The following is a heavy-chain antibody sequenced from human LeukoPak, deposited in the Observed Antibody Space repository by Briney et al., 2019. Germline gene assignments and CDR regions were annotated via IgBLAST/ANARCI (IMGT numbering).Heavy chain of an antibody. J-gene: IGHJ3*02. CDR3: ARDPSVGALPGYAFDI. CDR1: GFTVSSNY. D-gene: IGHD1-26*01. Sequence: PGGSLRLSCAASGFTVSSNYMSWVSQAPGKGLEWVSVIYSGGSTYYADSVKGRFTISRDNSKNTLYLQMNSLRAEDTAVYYCARDPSVGALPGYAFDIWGQGTMVTVSS. CDR2: IYSGGST. V-gene: IGHV3-66*01.